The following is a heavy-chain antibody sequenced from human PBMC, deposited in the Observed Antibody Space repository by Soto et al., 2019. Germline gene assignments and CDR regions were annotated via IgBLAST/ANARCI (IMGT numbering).Heavy chain of an antibody. CDR3: AKDQGGATGMDV. V-gene: IGHV3-30*18. Sequence: GGSLRLSCAASGLTFSSYGMHWVRQAPGKGMEWVAVISYDGSNKYYADSVKGRFTISRYNSKNTLYLQMNSLRAEDTAVYYCAKDQGGATGMDVWGQGTTVTVSS. J-gene: IGHJ6*01. CDR2: ISYDGSNK. CDR1: GLTFSSYG. D-gene: IGHD1-26*01.